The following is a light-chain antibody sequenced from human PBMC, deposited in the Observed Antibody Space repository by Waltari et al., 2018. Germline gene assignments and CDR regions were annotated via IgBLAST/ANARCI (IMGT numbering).Light chain of an antibody. V-gene: IGKV3-11*01. J-gene: IGKJ4*01. CDR3: QQRTYWPLT. CDR1: PSVISY. CDR2: DAS. Sequence: EIVLTQSPATLSLSPGERATLSCRASPSVISYLAWYQQKPCQGPRLLIYDASNRATGIPARFSGSGSGTDFTLTISSLETEDVAVYYCQQRTYWPLTFGGGTKVEI.